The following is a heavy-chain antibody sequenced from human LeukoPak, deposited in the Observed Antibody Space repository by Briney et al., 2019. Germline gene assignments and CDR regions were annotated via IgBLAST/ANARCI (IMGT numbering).Heavy chain of an antibody. D-gene: IGHD2-2*01. J-gene: IGHJ1*01. CDR1: GFTFSSYA. CDR3: AKQFDCSSTSCSSYFQH. CDR2: ISGSGGST. V-gene: IGHV3-23*01. Sequence: PGGSLRLSCAASGFTFSSYAMSWVRQAPGKGLEWVSAISGSGGSTYYADSVKGRFTISRDNSKNTLYLQMNSLRAEDTAAYYCAKQFDCSSTSCSSYFQHWGQGTLVTVSS.